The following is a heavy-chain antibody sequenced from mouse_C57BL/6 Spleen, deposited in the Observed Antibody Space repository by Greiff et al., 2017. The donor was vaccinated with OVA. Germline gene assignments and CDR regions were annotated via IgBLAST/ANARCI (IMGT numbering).Heavy chain of an antibody. V-gene: IGHV1-42*01. J-gene: IGHJ2*01. CDR1: GYSFTGYY. CDR3: ARGGDYFDY. Sequence: EVKLQESGPELVKPGASVKISCKASGYSFTGYYMNWVKQSPEKSLEWIGEINPSTGGTTYNQKFKAKATLTVDKSSRTAYMQLKSLTSEDSAVYYCARGGDYFDYWGQGTTLTVSS. CDR2: INPSTGGT.